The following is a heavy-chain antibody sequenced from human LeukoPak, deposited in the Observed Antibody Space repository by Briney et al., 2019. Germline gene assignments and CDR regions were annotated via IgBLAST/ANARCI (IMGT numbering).Heavy chain of an antibody. J-gene: IGHJ4*02. D-gene: IGHD6-19*01. V-gene: IGHV4-39*01. CDR3: ARHSSSSGWYEVGYYFDY. CDR1: GGSISSSSYY. Sequence: PSETLSLTCTVSGGSISSSSYYWGWIRQPPGKGLEWIGSIYYSGSTYYNPSLKSRVTISVDTSKNQFSLKLSSVTAADTAVYYCARHSSSSGWYEVGYYFDYWGQGTLVTVSS. CDR2: IYYSGST.